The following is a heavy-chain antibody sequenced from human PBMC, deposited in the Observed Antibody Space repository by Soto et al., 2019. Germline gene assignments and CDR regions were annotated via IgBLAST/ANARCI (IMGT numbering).Heavy chain of an antibody. D-gene: IGHD3-10*01. CDR1: GYTFSSIG. V-gene: IGHV1-18*01. J-gene: IGHJ4*02. CDR2: ISPHNGDT. Sequence: ASVKVSCKTSGYTFSSIGISWVRQAPGQGLEWMGWISPHNGDTYYAQRLQGRVTMTTDTSTSTAYMELKRLRSDDTAVYFCARDLDGSGSYYTNYWGPGTLVTVSS. CDR3: ARDLDGSGSYYTNY.